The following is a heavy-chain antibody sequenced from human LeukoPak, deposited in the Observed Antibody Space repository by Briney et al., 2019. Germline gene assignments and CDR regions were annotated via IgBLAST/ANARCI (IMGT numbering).Heavy chain of an antibody. D-gene: IGHD3-10*01. CDR1: GYTFTGYY. CDR3: ARDREYYGSGNFRWFDP. CDR2: INPNSGGT. Sequence: VKVSCKASGYTFTGYYMHWVRQAPGQGLEWMGWINPNSGGTNYAQKFQGRVTMTRDTSISTAYMELSRLRSDDTAVYYCARDREYYGSGNFRWFDPWGQGTLVTVSS. J-gene: IGHJ5*02. V-gene: IGHV1-2*02.